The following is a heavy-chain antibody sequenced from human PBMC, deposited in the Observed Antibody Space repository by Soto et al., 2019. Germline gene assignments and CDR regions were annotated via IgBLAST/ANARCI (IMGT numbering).Heavy chain of an antibody. CDR1: GFIFSHYG. CDR3: AKVACTAGTCENDF. Sequence: EVQLWESGGGLVQSGGSLRLSCAASGFIFSHYGMSWVRQAPGKGLEWVSSISGDGTKTYDADSVKGRFTISRDNSKKTVDLQMTNLRVEDTAVYYCAKVACTAGTCENDFWGQGTLVNVSS. D-gene: IGHD2-8*02. J-gene: IGHJ4*02. V-gene: IGHV3-23*01. CDR2: ISGDGTKT.